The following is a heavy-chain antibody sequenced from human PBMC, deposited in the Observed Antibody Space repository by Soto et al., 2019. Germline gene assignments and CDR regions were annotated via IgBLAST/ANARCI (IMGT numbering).Heavy chain of an antibody. J-gene: IGHJ4*02. CDR3: ATEPIYYNDGSGYYPLGH. CDR1: GYTFTSYG. Sequence: ASVKVSCKASGYTFTSYGISWVRQAPGQGLEWMGWISAYNGNTNYAQKLQGRVTMTTDTSTSTAYMELRSLGSDDTAVYYCATEPIYYNDGSGYYPLGHWGQGTLVTVSS. V-gene: IGHV1-18*04. D-gene: IGHD3-22*01. CDR2: ISAYNGNT.